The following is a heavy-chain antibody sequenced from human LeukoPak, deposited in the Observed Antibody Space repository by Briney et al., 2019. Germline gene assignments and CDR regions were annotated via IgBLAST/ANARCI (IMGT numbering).Heavy chain of an antibody. V-gene: IGHV4-61*02. J-gene: IGHJ6*03. CDR3: ARDHKYTRGKFYYSMDV. CDR1: GGSISSAGYC. CDR2: VYPSGST. Sequence: SETLSLTCTVSGGSISSAGYCWSWIRQPAGMGLEWIGRVYPSGSTNYNPSLTSRVTISVDTSKNQFSLKLKSVTAADTAVYYCARDHKYTRGKFYYSMDVWGKGTTVTVSS. D-gene: IGHD6-6*01.